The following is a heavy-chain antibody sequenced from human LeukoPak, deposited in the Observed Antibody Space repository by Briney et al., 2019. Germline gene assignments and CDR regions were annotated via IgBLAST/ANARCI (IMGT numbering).Heavy chain of an antibody. D-gene: IGHD5-18*01. CDR1: GGSFSGYY. V-gene: IGHV4-34*01. CDR2: INHSGST. Sequence: SETLSLTCAVYGGSFSGYYWSWIRQPPGKGLEWIGEINHSGSTNYNPSLKSRVTISVDTSKNQFSLRLSSVTAADTAVYYCARRGYSYGYSFAKWGQGTLVTVSS. CDR3: ARRGYSYGYSFAK. J-gene: IGHJ4*02.